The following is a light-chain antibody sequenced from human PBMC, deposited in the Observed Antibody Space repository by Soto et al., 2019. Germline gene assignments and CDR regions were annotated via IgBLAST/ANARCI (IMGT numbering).Light chain of an antibody. Sequence: QSVLTQPASVSGSPGQSITISCTATSTDVGAFNYVAWYQQYPGKAPKLMIYEVINRPSGVSNRFSGSKSGNTASLIISGLEAEDEADYYCSSYTSSSSLVFGGGTKLT. J-gene: IGLJ2*01. CDR3: SSYTSSSSLV. CDR1: STDVGAFNY. CDR2: EVI. V-gene: IGLV2-14*01.